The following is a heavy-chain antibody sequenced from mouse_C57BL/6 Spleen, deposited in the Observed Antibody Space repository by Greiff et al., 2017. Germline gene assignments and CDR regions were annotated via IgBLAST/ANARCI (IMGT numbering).Heavy chain of an antibody. V-gene: IGHV1-82*01. D-gene: IGHD2-2*01. Sequence: VQVVESGPELVKPGASVKISCKASGYAFSSSWMNWVKQRPGKGLEWIGRIYPGDGDTNYNGKFKGKATLTADKSSSTAYMQLSSLTSEDSAVYCCARDGYDGFAYWGQGTLVTVSA. J-gene: IGHJ3*01. CDR3: ARDGYDGFAY. CDR2: IYPGDGDT. CDR1: GYAFSSSW.